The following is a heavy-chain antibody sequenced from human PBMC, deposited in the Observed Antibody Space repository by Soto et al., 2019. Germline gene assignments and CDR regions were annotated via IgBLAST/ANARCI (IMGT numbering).Heavy chain of an antibody. Sequence: PSETLSLTCTVSGGSISSYYWSWIRQPPGKGLEWIGYIYYSGSTNYNPSLKSRVTISVDTSKNQFSLKLSSVTAADTAVYYCARELSSSWYGSWFDRWGQGTLVTVSS. CDR2: IYYSGST. J-gene: IGHJ5*02. D-gene: IGHD6-13*01. V-gene: IGHV4-59*01. CDR3: ARELSSSWYGSWFDR. CDR1: GGSISSYY.